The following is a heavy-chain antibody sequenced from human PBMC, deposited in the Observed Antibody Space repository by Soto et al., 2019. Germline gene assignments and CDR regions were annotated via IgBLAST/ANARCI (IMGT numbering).Heavy chain of an antibody. CDR3: AKDEYSRSSGGFDF. J-gene: IGHJ4*02. Sequence: GGSLRLSCAACGFAFSGYAMSWVRQAPGKGLEWVSDISGSGGTIYYADSVKGRFTISRDNSKNTLYLQMNTLRVEDTAVYYCAKDEYSRSSGGFDFWGQGPLVTVSS. CDR1: GFAFSGYA. CDR2: ISGSGGTI. V-gene: IGHV3-23*01. D-gene: IGHD6-6*01.